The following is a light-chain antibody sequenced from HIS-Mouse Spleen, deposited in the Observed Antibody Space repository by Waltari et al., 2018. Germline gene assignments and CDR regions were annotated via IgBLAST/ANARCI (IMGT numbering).Light chain of an antibody. V-gene: IGKV1-13*02. CDR3: QQFNSYPLT. CDR2: DAS. J-gene: IGKJ4*01. Sequence: AIQLTQSPSSLSASVGDRVTITSRASQGISSALSWYKQKPGKAPKLLIYDASSLESGVPSRFSGSGSGTDFTLTISSLQPEDFATYYCQQFNSYPLTFGGGTKVEIK. CDR1: QGISSA.